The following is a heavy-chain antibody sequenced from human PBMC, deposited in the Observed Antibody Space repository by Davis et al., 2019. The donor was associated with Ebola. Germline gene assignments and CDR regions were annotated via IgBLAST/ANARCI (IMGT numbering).Heavy chain of an antibody. Sequence: GGSLRLSCAASGFNFDDFAMHWVRQSPGKGLEWVAGISWNSDREGYADSVKGRFTISRDNAKNSLYLQINNLRIEDTGLYYCARGHVMAWGPLDHWGQGTPVSVSS. CDR2: ISWNSDRE. J-gene: IGHJ4*02. V-gene: IGHV3-9*01. CDR1: GFNFDDFA. CDR3: ARGHVMAWGPLDH. D-gene: IGHD5-24*01.